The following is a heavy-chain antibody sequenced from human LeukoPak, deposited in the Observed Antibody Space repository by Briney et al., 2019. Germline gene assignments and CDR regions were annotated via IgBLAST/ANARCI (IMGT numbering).Heavy chain of an antibody. J-gene: IGHJ4*02. CDR2: IRYDGSNK. D-gene: IGHD2-15*01. V-gene: IGHV3-33*08. Sequence: GGSLRLSCAASGFTFSSYSMNWVRQAPGKGLEWVAFIRYDGSNKYYADSVKGRFTISRDNAKNSLYLQMNSLRAEDTAVYYCARYCSGGSCYSWGNWGQGTLVTVSS. CDR3: ARYCSGGSCYSWGN. CDR1: GFTFSSYS.